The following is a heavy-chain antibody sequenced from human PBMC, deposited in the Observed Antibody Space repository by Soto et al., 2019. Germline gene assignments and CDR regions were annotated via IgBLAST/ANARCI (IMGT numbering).Heavy chain of an antibody. CDR3: ARDQDPYSSSPLHTDV. Sequence: EVQLVESGGGLVQPGGSLRLSCAASGFTFSSYWMSWVRQAPGKGLEWVANIKQDGSEKYYVDSVKGRFTISRDNAKNSMYLQMNSLRAEDTAVYYCARDQDPYSSSPLHTDVWGKGTTVTVSS. CDR2: IKQDGSEK. D-gene: IGHD6-6*01. J-gene: IGHJ6*04. CDR1: GFTFSSYW. V-gene: IGHV3-7*01.